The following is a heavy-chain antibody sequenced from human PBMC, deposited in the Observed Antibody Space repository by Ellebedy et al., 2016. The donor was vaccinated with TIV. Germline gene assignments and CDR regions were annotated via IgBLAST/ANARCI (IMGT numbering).Heavy chain of an antibody. CDR1: GYIFTDYW. CDR3: ARLQSSMVGATVPDS. V-gene: IGHV5-51*01. Sequence: GESLKISCAASGYIFTDYWVAWVRQTPGLGLEWMGIIDPDDSDTRYSPSFQGQVTISGDRSSSSPYLQWSSLRASDTAIYYCARLQSSMVGATVPDSWGQGTQVIVSS. D-gene: IGHD1-26*01. J-gene: IGHJ4*02. CDR2: IDPDDSDT.